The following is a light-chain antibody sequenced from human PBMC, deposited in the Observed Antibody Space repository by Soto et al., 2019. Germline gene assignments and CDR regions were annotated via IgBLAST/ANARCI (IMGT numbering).Light chain of an antibody. CDR1: NIGSKS. CDR3: QVWDSSSDHLYV. J-gene: IGLJ1*01. Sequence: SYELTQPPSVSVAPGQTARITWGGNNIGSKSVHWYQQKPGQAPVLVVYDDSDRPSGIPERFSGSNSGKTATLTISMVEAGDEADYCCQVWDSSSDHLYVFGTGTKVTVL. CDR2: DDS. V-gene: IGLV3-21*02.